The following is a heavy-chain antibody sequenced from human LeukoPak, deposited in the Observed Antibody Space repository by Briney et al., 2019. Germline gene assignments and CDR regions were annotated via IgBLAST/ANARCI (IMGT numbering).Heavy chain of an antibody. D-gene: IGHD3-10*01. CDR1: GGSFSGYY. CDR2: INHSGTT. V-gene: IGHV4-34*01. CDR3: ASTPDISMLRGHFDG. Sequence: PSETLSLTCAIYGGSFSGYYWSWIRQPPGKGLEWIGEINHSGTTNYNPSLKSRVTISLDTSKNQFSLKLNSVTAADTAVYYCASTPDISMLRGHFDGWGQGTLVTVSS. J-gene: IGHJ4*02.